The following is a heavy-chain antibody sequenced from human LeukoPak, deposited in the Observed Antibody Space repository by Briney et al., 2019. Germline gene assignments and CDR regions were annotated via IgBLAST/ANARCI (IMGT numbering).Heavy chain of an antibody. CDR3: AKDTGSGYDYFSYYFHF. V-gene: IGHV3-23*01. Sequence: GGSLRLSCAASGFTFSSYGMSWVRQAPGKGLEWVSIISGTAFSTYYADSVRGRFTISRDNSKNTLYLQMNSLRAEDTAVYYCAKDTGSGYDYFSYYFHFWGQGALVTVSS. J-gene: IGHJ4*02. CDR1: GFTFSSYG. CDR2: ISGTAFST. D-gene: IGHD5-12*01.